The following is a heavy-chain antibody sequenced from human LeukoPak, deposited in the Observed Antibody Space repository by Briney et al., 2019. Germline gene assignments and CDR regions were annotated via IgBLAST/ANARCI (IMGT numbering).Heavy chain of an antibody. CDR2: ISGSGGST. V-gene: IGHV3-23*01. D-gene: IGHD4-17*01. Sequence: GGSLRLSCAASGYTFSSYTMSWVRQAPGKGLEWVSAISGSGGSTYYADSVKRRFTISRDNSKNTMYLQMNSLRAEDTAVYYWANSPYGDYTYYFDYWGQGTLVTVSS. CDR1: GYTFSSYT. CDR3: ANSPYGDYTYYFDY. J-gene: IGHJ4*02.